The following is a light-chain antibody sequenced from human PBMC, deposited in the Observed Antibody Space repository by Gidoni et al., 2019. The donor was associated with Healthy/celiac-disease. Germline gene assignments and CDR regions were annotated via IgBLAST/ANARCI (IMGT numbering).Light chain of an antibody. J-gene: IGKJ1*01. CDR1: QGISSY. V-gene: IGKV1-8*01. CDR2: AAS. CDR3: QQYYSYPRT. Sequence: IRMAQSPSSFSASTGDRVTITCRASQGISSYLAWYQQKPGKAPKLLIYAASTLQSGVPSRFSGSGSGTDFTLTISCLQSEDFATYYCQQYYSYPRTFGQGTKVEIK.